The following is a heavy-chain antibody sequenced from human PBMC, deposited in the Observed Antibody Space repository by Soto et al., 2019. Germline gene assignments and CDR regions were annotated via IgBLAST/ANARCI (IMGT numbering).Heavy chain of an antibody. J-gene: IGHJ5*01. CDR3: ARDFAGRGPFDP. CDR2: VYYTGTT. CDR1: NVSIKSSY. D-gene: IGHD1-26*01. Sequence: SETLSLTCSVSNVSIKSSYWNWIRQPPGKGLEWIGFVYYTGTTKYNPSLKSRVTISVDTSKNEFSLKLTSVTTADTAFYFCARDFAGRGPFDPWGQGKLVTVSS. V-gene: IGHV4-59*01.